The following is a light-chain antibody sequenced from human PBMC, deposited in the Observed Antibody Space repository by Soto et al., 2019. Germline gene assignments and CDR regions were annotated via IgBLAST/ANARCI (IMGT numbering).Light chain of an antibody. V-gene: IGLV1-40*01. J-gene: IGLJ3*02. CDR1: RSNIGAGYE. CDR3: QSYDSSLSGFWV. Sequence: QSVLTQPPSVSGAPGQRVTSSCTGCRSNIGAGYEVHWYQQLPGTAPKLLIYGNSNRPAGVPDRFSGSKSGTSASLALTGLQAEDEADYYCQSYDSSLSGFWVFGGGTKLTVL. CDR2: GNS.